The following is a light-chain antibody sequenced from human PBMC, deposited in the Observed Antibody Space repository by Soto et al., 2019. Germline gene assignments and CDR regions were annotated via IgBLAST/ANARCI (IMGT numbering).Light chain of an antibody. CDR1: SSDVGGYNY. Sequence: QSALTQPRSVSGSPGQSVTISCTGTSSDVGGYNYVSWYQQHPGKAPILMIYDVSKRPSGVPDRFSGSKSDNTASLIISGLLAEDEADYYCCSYAGSYSFVFGTGTKVTVL. CDR3: CSYAGSYSFV. V-gene: IGLV2-11*01. CDR2: DVS. J-gene: IGLJ1*01.